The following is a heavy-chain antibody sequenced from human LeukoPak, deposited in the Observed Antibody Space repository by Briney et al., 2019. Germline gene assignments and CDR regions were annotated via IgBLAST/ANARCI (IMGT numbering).Heavy chain of an antibody. D-gene: IGHD6-13*01. CDR2: IIPIFGTA. V-gene: IGHV1-69*01. Sequence: GASVKLSCKASGGTFSSYAISWGPQAPGQRLEWMGGIIPIFGTANYAQKFQGRVTITADESTSTAYMELSSLRSEDTAVYYCASWRWGAAGFDPWGQGTLVTVSS. CDR1: GGTFSSYA. J-gene: IGHJ5*02. CDR3: ASWRWGAAGFDP.